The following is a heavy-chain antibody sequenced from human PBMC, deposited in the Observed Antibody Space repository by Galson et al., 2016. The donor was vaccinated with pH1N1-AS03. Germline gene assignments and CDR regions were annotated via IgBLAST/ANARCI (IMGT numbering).Heavy chain of an antibody. Sequence: SLRFSCAASGFALIDYSMHWVRQAPGKGLEWVSSIDPTSTYIYYADSPTGRFTISRDNAFNSLYLQMNSLRVDDTAVYFCTRSAPRGGHEPFDFWGQGTLVTVSP. V-gene: IGHV3-21*01. J-gene: IGHJ4*02. CDR1: GFALIDYS. CDR2: IDPTSTYI. CDR3: TRSAPRGGHEPFDF. D-gene: IGHD5-12*01.